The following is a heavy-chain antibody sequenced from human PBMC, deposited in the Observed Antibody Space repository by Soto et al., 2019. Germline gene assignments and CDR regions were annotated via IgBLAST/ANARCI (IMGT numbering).Heavy chain of an antibody. CDR3: ARPIGALSTTDFTY. J-gene: IGHJ4*02. CDR2: IYPGDSDT. V-gene: IGHV5-51*01. D-gene: IGHD3-22*01. Sequence: GEALKNSGKGCGDRVSRYWMSSVRQMPGKGLEWMGIIYPGDSDTRYSPSFQGQVTISADKSISTAYLQWSSLKASDTAMYYCARPIGALSTTDFTYWGQGTLVTSPQ. CDR1: GDRVSRYW.